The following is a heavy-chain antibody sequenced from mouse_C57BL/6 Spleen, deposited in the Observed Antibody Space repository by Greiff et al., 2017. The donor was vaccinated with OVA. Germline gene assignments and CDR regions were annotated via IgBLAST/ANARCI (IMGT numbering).Heavy chain of an antibody. CDR1: GYTFTDYY. CDR3: ARTESNYGTY. Sequence: VQLQQSGPELVKPGASVKISCKASGYTFTDYYMNWVKQSHGKSLEWIGDINPNNGGTSYNQKFKGKATLTVDKSSSTAYMELRSLTSEDSAVYYCARTESNYGTYWGQGTLVTVSA. J-gene: IGHJ3*01. CDR2: INPNNGGT. D-gene: IGHD2-5*01. V-gene: IGHV1-26*01.